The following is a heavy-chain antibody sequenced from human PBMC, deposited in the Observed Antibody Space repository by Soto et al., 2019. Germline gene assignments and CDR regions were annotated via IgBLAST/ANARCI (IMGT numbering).Heavy chain of an antibody. CDR3: TTGLSNGYYNFDY. CDR2: IKGEADGGTT. Sequence: SLRLSCAASGFTFSNAWMSWVRQAPGKGLEWVGHIKGEADGGTTDYAAPVKGRITISRDHSKDTLYLQMNSLKTEDTAVYYCTTGLSNGYYNFDYWGQG. CDR1: GFTFSNAW. V-gene: IGHV3-15*01. D-gene: IGHD3-22*01. J-gene: IGHJ4*02.